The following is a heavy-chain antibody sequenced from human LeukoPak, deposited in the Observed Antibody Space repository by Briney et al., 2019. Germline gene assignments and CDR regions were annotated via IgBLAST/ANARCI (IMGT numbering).Heavy chain of an antibody. CDR1: GYTFTSHY. J-gene: IGHJ4*02. CDR3: ARGRGVVVNFPIDY. D-gene: IGHD3-22*01. V-gene: IGHV1-46*01. Sequence: GASVKVSCKASGYTFTSHYMHWVRQAPGQGLEWMGIINPSGGSTDYAQKFQGRVTMTTDTSTSTAYMELRSLRSDDTAVYYCARGRGVVVNFPIDYWGQGTLVTVSS. CDR2: INPSGGST.